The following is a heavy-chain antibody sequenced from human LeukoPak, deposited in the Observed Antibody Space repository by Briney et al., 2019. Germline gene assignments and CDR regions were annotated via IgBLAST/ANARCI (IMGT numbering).Heavy chain of an antibody. V-gene: IGHV1-18*01. CDR2: ISAYNGNT. Sequence: GASVKVSCKASGYTFTSYGISWVRQAPGQGLEWMGWISAYNGNTNYAQKLQGRVTMTTDTSTSTAYMELRSLRSDDTAVYYCARDDCSSTSCHGTFDYWGQGTLVTVSS. D-gene: IGHD2-2*01. CDR1: GYTFTSYG. J-gene: IGHJ4*02. CDR3: ARDDCSSTSCHGTFDY.